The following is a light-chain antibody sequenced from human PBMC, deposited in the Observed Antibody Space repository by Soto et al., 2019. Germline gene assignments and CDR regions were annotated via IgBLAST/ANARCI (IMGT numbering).Light chain of an antibody. Sequence: DIQMTQSPSSLSASVGDRVSITCRASQSISNYLNWYQQKPGKAPKLLIYTASSLQSGVPSRFSGSGSGTDFTLTISCLQSEDFATYYCQQYYSYPSITFGQGTRLEIK. CDR2: TAS. CDR1: QSISNY. CDR3: QQYYSYPSIT. V-gene: IGKV1-39*01. J-gene: IGKJ5*01.